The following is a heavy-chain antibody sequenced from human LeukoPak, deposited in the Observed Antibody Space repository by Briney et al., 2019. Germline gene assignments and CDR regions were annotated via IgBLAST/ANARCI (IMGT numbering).Heavy chain of an antibody. CDR3: ARDIASTRMDV. D-gene: IGHD2-15*01. CDR2: IWYDGSNE. V-gene: IGHV3-33*01. Sequence: GGSLRLSCVASGFTFRSHGMHWVRQAPGKGLEWVAVIWYDGSNEYFADSVKGRFTISRDNSKNILYLQMNSLRAEDTAVYYCARDIASTRMDVWDQGTTVSVSS. J-gene: IGHJ6*02. CDR1: GFTFRSHG.